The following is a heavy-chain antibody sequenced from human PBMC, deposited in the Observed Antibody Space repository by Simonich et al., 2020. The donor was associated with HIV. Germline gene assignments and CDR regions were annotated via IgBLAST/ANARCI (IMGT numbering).Heavy chain of an antibody. CDR1: GYSFTDYY. D-gene: IGHD3-22*01. CDR2: INTNVGDT. V-gene: IGHV1-2*06. CDR3: ARVYYDSSGYYHVRYFDL. J-gene: IGHJ2*01. Sequence: QVQLVQSGAEVMQPGASVKVSCKASGYSFTDYYMHWVRQAPGQGLEWVGRINTNVGDTDYAQKFRGRVTMTRDTSINTAYMELSRLRYDDTALYYCARVYYDSSGYYHVRYFDLWGRGTLVTVSS.